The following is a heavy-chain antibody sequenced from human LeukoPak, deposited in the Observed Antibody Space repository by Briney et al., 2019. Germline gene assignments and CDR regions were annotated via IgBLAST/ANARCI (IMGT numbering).Heavy chain of an antibody. D-gene: IGHD6-13*01. V-gene: IGHV4-34*01. CDR1: GGSVSGYH. Sequence: SETLSLTCAVHGGSVSGYHWSWIRQPPGKGLEWIGEINHSGSTNYNPSLKSRVTISVDTSKNQFSLKLSSVTAADTAVYYCAGGGYIAAAGTSSEYYYYGMDVWGKGTTVTVSS. CDR2: INHSGST. CDR3: AGGGYIAAAGTSSEYYYYGMDV. J-gene: IGHJ6*04.